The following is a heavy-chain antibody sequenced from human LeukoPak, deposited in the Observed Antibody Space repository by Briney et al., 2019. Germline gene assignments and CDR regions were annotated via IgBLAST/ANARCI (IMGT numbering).Heavy chain of an antibody. V-gene: IGHV4-34*01. Sequence: SETLSLTCAVYGGSFSGYYWSWIRQPPGKGLEWIGEINHSGSTNYNPSLKSRVTISVDTSKNQFSLKLSSVTAADTAVYYCARVQVVYGSGSYYKGLNWFDPWGQGTLVTVSS. D-gene: IGHD3-10*01. CDR2: INHSGST. CDR3: ARVQVVYGSGSYYKGLNWFDP. J-gene: IGHJ5*02. CDR1: GGSFSGYY.